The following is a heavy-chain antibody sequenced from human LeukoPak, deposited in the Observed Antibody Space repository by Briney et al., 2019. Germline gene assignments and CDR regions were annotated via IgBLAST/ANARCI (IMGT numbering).Heavy chain of an antibody. J-gene: IGHJ4*02. V-gene: IGHV4-59*01. CDR3: ERFAYCGGHCWYYFDY. CDR2: IYSSGST. CDR1: GGSISSYY. D-gene: IGHD2-21*02. Sequence: SETLSLTCTVSGGSISSYYWSWIRQPPGKGLEWVGYIYSSGSTNYNPSLKSRITISVDTSKNQFSLRLSSVTAADTAVYYCERFAYCGGHCWYYFDYWGQGSLVTVSS.